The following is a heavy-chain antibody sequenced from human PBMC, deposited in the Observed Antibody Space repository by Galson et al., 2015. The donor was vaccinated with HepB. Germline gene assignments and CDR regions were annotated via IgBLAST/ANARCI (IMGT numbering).Heavy chain of an antibody. J-gene: IGHJ4*02. CDR3: ARALFRTPTAAGMVSGAY. Sequence: SVKVSCKASGYTFTSYGFSWVRQAPGEALEWMGWISAYNGHTNYTQKLQGRVTMTTDTSTSTAYMELRSLRSDDTAVYYCARALFRTPTAAGMVSGAYWGQGTLVTVSS. CDR2: ISAYNGHT. CDR1: GYTFTSYG. V-gene: IGHV1-18*04. D-gene: IGHD6-13*01.